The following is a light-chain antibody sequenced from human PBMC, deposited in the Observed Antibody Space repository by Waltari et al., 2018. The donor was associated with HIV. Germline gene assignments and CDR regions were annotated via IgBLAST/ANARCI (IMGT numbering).Light chain of an antibody. J-gene: IGLJ2*01. CDR1: TSNIGNDF. V-gene: IGLV1-51*02. CDR2: ENN. Sequence: QSVLTQPPSVSAAPGQKVTISCSGTTSNIGNDFVSWYQQFPGTAPKVLIYENNKRPSGIPDRFSGSKSGTSATLGITGLQTGDEADYYCGTWDSSLCAGVFGGGTKLTVL. CDR3: GTWDSSLCAGV.